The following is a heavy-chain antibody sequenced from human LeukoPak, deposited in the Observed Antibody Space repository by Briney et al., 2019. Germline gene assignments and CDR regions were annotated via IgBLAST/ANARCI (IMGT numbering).Heavy chain of an antibody. Sequence: GGYLRLSCAASGFTFTTYWMTWVRQAPGKGLEWVSSISSSSSYIYYADSVKGRFTISRDNAKKSLYLQMNSLRAEDTAVYYCAITPRWGRSESIAVAVYYSVWGQGTLVTVSS. J-gene: IGHJ4*02. V-gene: IGHV3-21*01. CDR1: GFTFTTYW. D-gene: IGHD6-19*01. CDR2: ISSSSSYI. CDR3: AITPRWGRSESIAVAVYYSV.